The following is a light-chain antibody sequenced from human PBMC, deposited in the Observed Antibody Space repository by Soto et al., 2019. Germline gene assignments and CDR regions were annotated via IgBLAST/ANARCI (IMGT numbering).Light chain of an antibody. CDR3: SSYAGTVTLV. J-gene: IGLJ3*02. CDR1: SGDVAIYDL. V-gene: IGLV2-23*02. CDR2: EVT. Sequence: QSVLTQPASVSGSPGQSITISCTGTSGDVAIYDLVSWYQQYPGKAPQLIIYEVTKRPSGVSNRFSGSKSGNTASLTISGLQAEDEGYYYCSSYAGTVTLVFGGGTQLTVL.